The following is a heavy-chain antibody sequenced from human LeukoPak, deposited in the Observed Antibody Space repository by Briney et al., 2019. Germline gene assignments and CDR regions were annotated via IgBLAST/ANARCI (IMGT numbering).Heavy chain of an antibody. CDR2: IIPIFGTA. CDR3: ARTVVYSTSSPYYYGMDV. D-gene: IGHD6-6*01. CDR1: GGTFSSYA. V-gene: IGHV1-69*13. J-gene: IGHJ6*02. Sequence: SVKVSCKASGGTFSSYAISWVRQAPGQGLKWMGGIIPIFGTANYAQKFQGRVTITADESTSTAYMELSSLRSEDTAVYYCARTVVYSTSSPYYYGMDVWGQGTTVTVSS.